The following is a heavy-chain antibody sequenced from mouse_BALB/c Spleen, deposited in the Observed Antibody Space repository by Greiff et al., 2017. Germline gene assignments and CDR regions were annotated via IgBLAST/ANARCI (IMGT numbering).Heavy chain of an antibody. Sequence: VQLKQSGPGLVKPSQSLSLTCTVTGYSITSDYAWNWIRQFPGNKLEWMGYISYSGSTSYNPSLKSRISITRDTSKNQFFLQLNSVTTEDTATYYCAREGIYAMDYWGQGTTLTVSS. D-gene: IGHD1-1*01. CDR1: GYSITSDYA. CDR2: ISYSGST. CDR3: AREGIYAMDY. J-gene: IGHJ2*01. V-gene: IGHV3-2*02.